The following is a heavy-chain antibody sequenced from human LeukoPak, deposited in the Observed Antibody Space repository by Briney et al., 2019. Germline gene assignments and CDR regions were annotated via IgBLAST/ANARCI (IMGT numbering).Heavy chain of an antibody. CDR2: IYYSGST. Sequence: SQTLSLTCTVSGGSISSGDYYWSWIRQPPGKGLEWIGYIYYSGSTYYNPSLKSRVTISVDTSKNQFSLKLSSVTAADTAVYYCARAWSSGYDFRADWFDPWGQGTLVTVSS. J-gene: IGHJ5*02. CDR1: GGSISSGDYY. D-gene: IGHD5-12*01. V-gene: IGHV4-30-4*01. CDR3: ARAWSSGYDFRADWFDP.